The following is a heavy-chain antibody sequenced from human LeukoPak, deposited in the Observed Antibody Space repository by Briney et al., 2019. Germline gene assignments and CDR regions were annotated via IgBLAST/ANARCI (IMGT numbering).Heavy chain of an antibody. J-gene: IGHJ4*02. CDR2: INHSGST. CDR1: GGSFSGYY. D-gene: IGHD1-26*01. Sequence: SETLSLTCAVYGGSFSGYYWSWIRQPPGKGLEWIGEINHSGSTNYNPSLKSRVTISVDTSKNQFSLKLSSVTAADTAVYCCGGGGTYSQFDYWGQGTLVTVSS. CDR3: GGGGTYSQFDY. V-gene: IGHV4-34*01.